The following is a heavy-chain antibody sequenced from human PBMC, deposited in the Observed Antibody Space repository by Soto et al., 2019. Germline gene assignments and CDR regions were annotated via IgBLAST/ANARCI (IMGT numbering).Heavy chain of an antibody. Sequence: QVQLVQSGAEVKKPGASVKVSCRASGYTFTNYYIHWVRQAPGQGLEWLGIINPTSGSTNYAQKFQGRVTLPMDTSTTTVYMELSGLRAEDTAIFYCARDLAAGDHWGQGTLLTVSS. CDR3: ARDLAAGDH. D-gene: IGHD6-13*01. CDR2: INPTSGST. V-gene: IGHV1-46*01. CDR1: GYTFTNYY. J-gene: IGHJ4*02.